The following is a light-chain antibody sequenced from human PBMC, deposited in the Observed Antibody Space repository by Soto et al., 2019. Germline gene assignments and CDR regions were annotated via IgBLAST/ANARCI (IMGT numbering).Light chain of an antibody. CDR2: AAS. J-gene: IGKJ5*01. Sequence: DIQMTQSPSSLSASVGDRVTITCRASESISRHLNWYQQKPGKAPKLLIYAASSLQNGVPSRFSGGGSGTDFTLTISNLQPEDFATYYYQQSYSTLSTTFGPGTRLEIK. CDR3: QQSYSTLSTT. CDR1: ESISRH. V-gene: IGKV1-39*01.